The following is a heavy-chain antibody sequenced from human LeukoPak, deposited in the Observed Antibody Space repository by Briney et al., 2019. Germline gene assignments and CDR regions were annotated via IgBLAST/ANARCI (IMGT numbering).Heavy chain of an antibody. CDR1: GGSISSNNW. D-gene: IGHD3-22*01. V-gene: IGHV4-4*02. Sequence: GTLSLTCAVSGGSISSNNWWSWVRQPPGKGLEWIGEIYHSGSTNYNPSLKSRVTISVDKSKNQFSLKLSSVTAADAAVYYCASRIIMTVGNSAFDIWGQGTMVTVSS. CDR2: IYHSGST. CDR3: ASRIIMTVGNSAFDI. J-gene: IGHJ3*02.